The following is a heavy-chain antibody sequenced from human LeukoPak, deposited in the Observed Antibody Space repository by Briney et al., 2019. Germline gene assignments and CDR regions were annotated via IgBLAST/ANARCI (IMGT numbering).Heavy chain of an antibody. CDR2: IIPILGIA. CDR3: ARVGTTVTDSGSYYNGGY. CDR1: GGTFSSYA. Sequence: ASVKVSCKASGGTFSSYAISWVRQAPGQGLEWMGRIIPILGIANYAQKFQGRVTITADKSTSTAYMELSSLRSEDTAVYYCARVGTTVTDSGSYYNGGYWGQGTLVTVSS. V-gene: IGHV1-69*04. D-gene: IGHD1-26*01. J-gene: IGHJ4*02.